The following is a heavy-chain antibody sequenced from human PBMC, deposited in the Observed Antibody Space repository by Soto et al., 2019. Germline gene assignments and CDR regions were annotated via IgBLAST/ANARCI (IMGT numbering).Heavy chain of an antibody. J-gene: IGHJ6*02. V-gene: IGHV3-30*18. Sequence: PGGSLRLSCAASGFTFSSYGMHWVRQAPGKGLEWVAVISYDGSNKYYADSVKGRFTISRDNSKNTLYLQMNSLRAEDTAVYYCAKVYIYDILTGDGMDVWGQGTKVTVSS. D-gene: IGHD3-9*01. CDR1: GFTFSSYG. CDR2: ISYDGSNK. CDR3: AKVYIYDILTGDGMDV.